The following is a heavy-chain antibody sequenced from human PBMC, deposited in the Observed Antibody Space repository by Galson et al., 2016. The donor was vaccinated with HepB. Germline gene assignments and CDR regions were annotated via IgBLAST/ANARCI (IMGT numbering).Heavy chain of an antibody. CDR2: INAGNGNT. CDR1: GYTFTSYT. J-gene: IGHJ4*02. CDR3: ARDSKPWGVDY. V-gene: IGHV1-3*01. D-gene: IGHD3-16*01. Sequence: SVKVSCRASGYTFTSYTIHWVRQAPGQRLEWMGWINAGNGNTKYSQKFQGRVTITRDTSASTAYMELSSLRSEDTAVYYCARDSKPWGVDYWGQGTLVTVSS.